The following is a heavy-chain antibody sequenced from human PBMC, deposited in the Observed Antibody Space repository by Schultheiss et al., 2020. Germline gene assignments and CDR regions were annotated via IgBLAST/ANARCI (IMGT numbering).Heavy chain of an antibody. CDR3: ARGPYYDILTGYHPQYYYYGMDV. V-gene: IGHV4-4*07. CDR2: IYTSGST. J-gene: IGHJ6*02. D-gene: IGHD3-9*01. CDR1: GGSISSYY. Sequence: SETLSITCTVSGGSISSYYWSWIRQPAGKGLEWIGRIYTSGSTNYNPSLKSRVTMSVDTSKNQFSLKLSSVTAADTAVYYCARGPYYDILTGYHPQYYYYGMDVWGQGTTVTVSS.